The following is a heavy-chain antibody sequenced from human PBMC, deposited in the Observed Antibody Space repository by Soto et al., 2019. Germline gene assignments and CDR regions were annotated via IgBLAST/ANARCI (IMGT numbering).Heavy chain of an antibody. V-gene: IGHV4-59*11. D-gene: IGHD1-26*01. J-gene: IGHJ5*02. CDR2: IYYSGST. CDR1: GFSTRSHY. Sequence: ETRSLPSPVSGFSTRSHYWSWIRQPQGKGLEWIGYIYYSGSTNYNPSLKSRVTISVDTSKNQFSLKLSSVTAADTAVYYCARGGVGATSYNWFDPWGQGNQV. CDR3: ARGGVGATSYNWFDP.